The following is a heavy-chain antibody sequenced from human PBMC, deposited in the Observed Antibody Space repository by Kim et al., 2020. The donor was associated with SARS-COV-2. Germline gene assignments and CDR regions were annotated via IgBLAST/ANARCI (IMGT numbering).Heavy chain of an antibody. V-gene: IGHV3-33*01. CDR1: GFTFSSYG. D-gene: IGHD3-22*01. CDR3: ARGYESGPPPAGTYWYFVP. Sequence: GGSLRLSCAASGFTFSSYGMHWVRQAPGKGLEWVAVIWYDGSNKYYADSVKGRFTISRDNSKNTLYLQMNSLRAEDTAVYYCARGYESGPPPAGTYWYFVPGGRGTPVTVSS. CDR2: IWYDGSNK. J-gene: IGHJ2*01.